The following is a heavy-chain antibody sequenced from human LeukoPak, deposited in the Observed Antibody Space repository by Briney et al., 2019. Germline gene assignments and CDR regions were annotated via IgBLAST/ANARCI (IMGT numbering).Heavy chain of an antibody. CDR3: ARVKFFGVVTNALDI. CDR1: GYTFTGYY. V-gene: IGHV1-2*02. J-gene: IGHJ3*02. CDR2: INPNSGGT. D-gene: IGHD3-3*01. Sequence: GASVKVSCKASGYTFTGYYMHWVRQAPGQGLEWMGWINPNSGGTNYAQKFQGRVTMTRDTSISTAYMELSRLRSDDTAVYYCARVKFFGVVTNALDIWDQGTMVTVSS.